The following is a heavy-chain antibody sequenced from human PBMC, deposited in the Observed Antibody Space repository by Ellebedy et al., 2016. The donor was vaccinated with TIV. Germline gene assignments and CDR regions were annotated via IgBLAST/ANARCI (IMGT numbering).Heavy chain of an antibody. V-gene: IGHV3-7*01. CDR1: GFTFSTYW. CDR3: ARDKLQNAVAGSNFDY. CDR2: IKQDGSEK. Sequence: GESLKISXAASGFTFSTYWMSWVRQAPGKGLEWVANIKQDGSEKHYVDSVKGRFTISRDNAKSSLYLQMNSLRAEDTAVYYCARDKLQNAVAGSNFDYWGQGALVTVSS. D-gene: IGHD6-19*01. J-gene: IGHJ4*02.